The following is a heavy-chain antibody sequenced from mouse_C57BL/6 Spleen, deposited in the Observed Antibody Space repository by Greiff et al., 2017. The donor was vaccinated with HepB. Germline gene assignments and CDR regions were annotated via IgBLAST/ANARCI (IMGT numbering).Heavy chain of an antibody. CDR3: AARNFDYAMDY. CDR1: GFTFSSYA. Sequence: DVHLVESGGGLVKPGGSLKLSCAASGFTFSSYAMSWVRQTPEKRLEWVATISDGGSYTYYPDNVKGRFTISRDNAKNNLYLQMSHLKSEDTAMYYCAARNFDYAMDYWGQGTSVTVSS. V-gene: IGHV5-4*01. J-gene: IGHJ4*01. CDR2: ISDGGSYT. D-gene: IGHD2-1*01.